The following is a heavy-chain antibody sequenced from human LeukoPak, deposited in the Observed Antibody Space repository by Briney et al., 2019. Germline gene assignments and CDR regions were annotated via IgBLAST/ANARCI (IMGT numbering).Heavy chain of an antibody. Sequence: PSETLSLTCTVSGGSISGYYWSWIRQHPGKGLEWIGYIYYSGSTYYNPSLKSRVTISVDTSKNQFSLKLSSVTAADTAVYYCARGDYGDYSGYYYGMDVWGQGTTVTVSS. V-gene: IGHV4-31*03. CDR1: GGSISGYY. CDR2: IYYSGST. CDR3: ARGDYGDYSGYYYGMDV. J-gene: IGHJ6*02. D-gene: IGHD4-17*01.